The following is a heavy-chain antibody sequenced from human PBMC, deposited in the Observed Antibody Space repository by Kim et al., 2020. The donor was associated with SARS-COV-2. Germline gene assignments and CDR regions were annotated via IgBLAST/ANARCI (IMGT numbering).Heavy chain of an antibody. CDR2: IKSKTDGGTT. CDR1: GFTFSNAW. V-gene: IGHV3-15*01. Sequence: GGSLRLSCAASGFTFSNAWMSWVRQAPGKGLEWVGRIKSKTDGGTTDYAAPVKGRFTISRDDSKNTLYLQMNSLKTEDTAVYYCTTKDDYVWGSTAGDDAFDIWGQGTMVTVSS. CDR3: TTKDDYVWGSTAGDDAFDI. D-gene: IGHD3-16*01. J-gene: IGHJ3*02.